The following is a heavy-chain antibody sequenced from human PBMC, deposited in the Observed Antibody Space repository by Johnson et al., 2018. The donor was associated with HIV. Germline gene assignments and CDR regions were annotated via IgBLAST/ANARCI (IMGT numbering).Heavy chain of an antibody. Sequence: VQLVESGGGLVQPGGSLRLSCAASGFTFSSYAMSWVRQAPGKGLEWVSAISGSGGSTYYADSVKGRFTISRDNSKNTLYLQMNSLRAEDTAVYYCAKDLTIFWVAPNDAFDIWGQGTMVTVSS. V-gene: IGHV3-23*04. J-gene: IGHJ3*02. D-gene: IGHD3-3*01. CDR2: ISGSGGST. CDR3: AKDLTIFWVAPNDAFDI. CDR1: GFTFSSYA.